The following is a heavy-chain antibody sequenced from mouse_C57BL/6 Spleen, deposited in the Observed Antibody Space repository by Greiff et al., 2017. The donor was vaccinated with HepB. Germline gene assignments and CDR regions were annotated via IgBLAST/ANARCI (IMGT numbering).Heavy chain of an antibody. J-gene: IGHJ2*01. D-gene: IGHD2-2*01. CDR3: TRGWLRFDY. CDR1: GYTFTDYE. V-gene: IGHV1-15*01. CDR2: IDPETGGT. Sequence: QVQLKQSGAELVRPGASVTLSCKASGYTFTDYEMHWVKQTPVHGLEWIGAIDPETGGTAYNQKFKGKAILTADKSSSTAYMELRSLTSEDSAVYYCTRGWLRFDYWGQGTTLTVSS.